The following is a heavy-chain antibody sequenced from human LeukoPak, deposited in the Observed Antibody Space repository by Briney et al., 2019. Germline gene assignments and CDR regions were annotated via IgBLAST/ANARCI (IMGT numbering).Heavy chain of an antibody. CDR2: ISGSGGST. D-gene: IGHD5-24*01. Sequence: GGSLRLSCAASGFTFSSYAMSWVRQAPGKGLERVSAISGSGGSTYYADSVKGRFTISRDNSKNTLYLQMNSLRAEDTAVYYCAKALEMATILATDAFDIWGQGTMVTVSS. J-gene: IGHJ3*02. CDR3: AKALEMATILATDAFDI. CDR1: GFTFSSYA. V-gene: IGHV3-23*01.